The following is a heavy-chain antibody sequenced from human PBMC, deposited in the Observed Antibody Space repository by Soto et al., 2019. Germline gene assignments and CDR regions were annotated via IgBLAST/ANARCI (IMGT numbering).Heavy chain of an antibody. J-gene: IGHJ4*02. CDR1: GFTFSSYG. CDR3: ARVGKSIAVAGTKSGSYYFDY. Sequence: PGGSLRLSCAASGFTFSSYGMHWVRQAPGKGLEWVAVIWYDGSNKYYADSVKGRFTISRDNSKNTLYLQMNSLRAEDTAVYYCARVGKSIAVAGTKSGSYYFDYWGQGT. D-gene: IGHD6-19*01. V-gene: IGHV3-33*01. CDR2: IWYDGSNK.